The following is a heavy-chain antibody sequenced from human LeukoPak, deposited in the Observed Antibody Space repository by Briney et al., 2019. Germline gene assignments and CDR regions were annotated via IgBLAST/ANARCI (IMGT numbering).Heavy chain of an antibody. D-gene: IGHD3-10*01. CDR3: ARDRGPGVLDY. Sequence: SETLSLTCTVSGGSISSGGYYWSWIRQHPGKGLEWIGYIYYSGSTYYNPSLKSRVTILVDTSKNQFSLKLSSVTAADTAVYYCARDRGPGVLDYWGQGTLVTVSS. CDR1: GGSISSGGYY. J-gene: IGHJ4*02. CDR2: IYYSGST. V-gene: IGHV4-31*03.